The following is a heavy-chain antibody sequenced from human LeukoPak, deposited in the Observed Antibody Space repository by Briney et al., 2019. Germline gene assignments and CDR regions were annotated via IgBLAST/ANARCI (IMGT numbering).Heavy chain of an antibody. CDR2: LNEDGSKR. J-gene: IGHJ4*02. CDR3: ARAVTSMDGY. V-gene: IGHV3-7*03. CDR1: GFAFSSYW. D-gene: IGHD5-18*01. Sequence: GGSLGLPCAASGFAFSSYWMTWVRQAPGKGLEWVASLNEDGSKRSYVGSVKGRFNISRDNAQKSLYLQMNSLTAEDTAVYYCARAVTSMDGYWGQGTLVTVSS.